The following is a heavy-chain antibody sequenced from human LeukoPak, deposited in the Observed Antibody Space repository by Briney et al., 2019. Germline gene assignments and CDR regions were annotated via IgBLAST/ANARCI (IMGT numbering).Heavy chain of an antibody. Sequence: SVKVSCKASGGTFSSYAISWVRQAPGQGLEWMGRIIPIFGTANYAQKFQGRVTMTRDTSISTAYMELSRLRSDDTAVYYCARDWSYGYYFDYWGQGTLVTVSS. CDR2: IIPIFGTA. V-gene: IGHV1-69*05. D-gene: IGHD5-18*01. CDR3: ARDWSYGYYFDY. J-gene: IGHJ4*02. CDR1: GGTFSSYA.